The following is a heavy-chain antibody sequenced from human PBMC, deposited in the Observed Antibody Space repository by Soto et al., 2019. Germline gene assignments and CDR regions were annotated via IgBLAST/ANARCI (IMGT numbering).Heavy chain of an antibody. Sequence: QVXXVQSGAEXXXXGASXKVSCXAXGYTFTSYXXSWVXQXXXXXXXXMGWISAYNGNTNYAQKLQGRVTMTTDTSTSTXYXXXXXLXXDDTAVYYCATKSHYGDYSDAFDIWGQGTMVTVSS. CDR1: GYTFTSYX. V-gene: IGHV1-18*01. D-gene: IGHD4-17*01. J-gene: IGHJ3*02. CDR2: ISAYNGNT. CDR3: ATKSHYGDYSDAFDI.